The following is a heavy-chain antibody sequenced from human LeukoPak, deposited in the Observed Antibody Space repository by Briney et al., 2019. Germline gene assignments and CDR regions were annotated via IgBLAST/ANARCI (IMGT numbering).Heavy chain of an antibody. CDR2: ISWNSGSI. J-gene: IGHJ4*02. V-gene: IGHV3-9*01. D-gene: IGHD5-12*01. CDR1: GFTFDDYA. Sequence: GRSLRLSCAASGFTFDDYAMYWVRQAPGKGLEWVSGISWNSGSIDYADSVKGRFTISRDDAKNSLYLQMNSLRAEDTALYYCARGKFYSGYQSLDYWGQGTLVTVSS. CDR3: ARGKFYSGYQSLDY.